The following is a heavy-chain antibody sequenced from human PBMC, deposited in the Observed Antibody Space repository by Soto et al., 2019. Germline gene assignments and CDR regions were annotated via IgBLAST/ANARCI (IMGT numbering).Heavy chain of an antibody. CDR1: GGSISSYY. Sequence: QVQLQESGPGLVKPSETLSLTCTVSGGSISSYYWSWIRQPPGKGLEWIGYIYYSGSTNYNPSLKSRVTISIDTSKNQFSLKLSSVTAADTAVYYCASGDSGYDFYDYWGQGTLVTVSS. CDR2: IYYSGST. V-gene: IGHV4-59*08. D-gene: IGHD5-12*01. CDR3: ASGDSGYDFYDY. J-gene: IGHJ4*02.